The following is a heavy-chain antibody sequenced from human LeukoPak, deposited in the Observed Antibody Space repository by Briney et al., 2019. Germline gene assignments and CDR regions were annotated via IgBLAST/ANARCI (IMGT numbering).Heavy chain of an antibody. V-gene: IGHV4-59*01. CDR1: GGSISSYY. D-gene: IGHD3-9*01. J-gene: IGHJ6*02. CDR2: IYYSGST. Sequence: SETLSLTCTVSGGSISSYYWSWIRQPPGKGLEWIGYIYYSGSTNYNPSLKSRVTISVDTSKNQFSLKLSSVTAADTAVYYCARDLQGYDILTGYSHYGMDVWGQGTTVTVSS. CDR3: ARDLQGYDILTGYSHYGMDV.